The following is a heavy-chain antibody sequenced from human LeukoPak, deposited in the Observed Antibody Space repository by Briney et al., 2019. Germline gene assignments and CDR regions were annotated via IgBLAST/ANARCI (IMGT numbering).Heavy chain of an antibody. J-gene: IGHJ4*02. CDR1: GFTFDSFA. V-gene: IGHV3-23*01. D-gene: IGHD6-13*01. Sequence: GESLRLSCAASGFTFDSFAMSWVRQAPGKGLEWVSTISDSGVSTYHADSVKGRFTMSRDNSKNTLYLHMNSLRADDTAVYYCAKARGYYSTWYYFDYWGQGTLVTVSS. CDR2: ISDSGVST. CDR3: AKARGYYSTWYYFDY.